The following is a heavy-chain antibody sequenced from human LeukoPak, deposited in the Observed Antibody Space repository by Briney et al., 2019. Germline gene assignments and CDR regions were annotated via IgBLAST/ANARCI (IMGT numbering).Heavy chain of an antibody. CDR3: ARVFRGVVTPTYAFDI. D-gene: IGHD4-23*01. J-gene: IGHJ3*02. V-gene: IGHV4-61*02. Sequence: SQTLSLTCTVSGGSISSGSYYWSWIRQPAGKGLEWIGRIYTSGSTNYNPSLKSRVTISVDTSKNPFSLKLSSVTAADTAVYYCARVFRGVVTPTYAFDIWGQGTMVTVSS. CDR1: GGSISSGSYY. CDR2: IYTSGST.